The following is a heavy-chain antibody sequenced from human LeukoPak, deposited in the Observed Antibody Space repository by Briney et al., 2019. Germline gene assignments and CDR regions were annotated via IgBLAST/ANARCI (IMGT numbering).Heavy chain of an antibody. CDR1: GGSISSSIYY. CDR2: IYHSGST. CDR3: ARYSENSYFDY. D-gene: IGHD1-26*01. Sequence: SETLSLTCTVSGGSISSSIYYWGWIRQPPGKGLEWIASIYHSGSTYYDSSLRSRVTISVDTSKNQFSLKVSSVTAADTAVYYCARYSENSYFDYWGQGTLATVSS. V-gene: IGHV4-39*01. J-gene: IGHJ4*02.